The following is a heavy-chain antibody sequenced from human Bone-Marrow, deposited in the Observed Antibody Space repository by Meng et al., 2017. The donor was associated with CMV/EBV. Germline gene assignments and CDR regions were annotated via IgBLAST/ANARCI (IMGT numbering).Heavy chain of an antibody. Sequence: GESLKISCAASGFTFSSYAMHWVRQAPGKGLEWVAVISYDGSNKYYADSVKGRFTISRDNAKNSLYLQMNSLRAEDTAVYYCATRRSSTYYYDSSGEAFDIWGQGTRVTVSS. CDR3: ATRRSSTYYYDSSGEAFDI. CDR2: ISYDGSNK. V-gene: IGHV3-30-3*01. CDR1: GFTFSSYA. D-gene: IGHD3-22*01. J-gene: IGHJ3*02.